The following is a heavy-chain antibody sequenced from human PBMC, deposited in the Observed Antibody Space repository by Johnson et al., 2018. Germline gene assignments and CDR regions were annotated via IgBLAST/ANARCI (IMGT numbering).Heavy chain of an antibody. V-gene: IGHV3-33*01. J-gene: IGHJ6*02. CDR2: IWYDGSNK. Sequence: QVQLVESGGGVVQPGRSLRLSCAASGFTFSSYGMHWVRQAPGKGLEWVAVIWYDGSNKYYADSVKGRFTISRDNSKNTLYLQMNSLRAEDTAVYYCARDQDCRSTSCLGMDVWGQGTTVTVSS. CDR1: GFTFSSYG. CDR3: ARDQDCRSTSCLGMDV. D-gene: IGHD2-2*01.